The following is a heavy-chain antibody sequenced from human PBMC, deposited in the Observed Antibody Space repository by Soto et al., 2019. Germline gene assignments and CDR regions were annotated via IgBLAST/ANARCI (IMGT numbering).Heavy chain of an antibody. V-gene: IGHV3-21*01. CDR3: ARDTPYYYDSSGYYRD. J-gene: IGHJ1*01. CDR1: GFTFSSYS. Sequence: EVQLVESGGGLVKPGGSLRLSCAASGFTFSSYSMNWVRQAPGKGLEWVSSISSSSSYIYYADSVKGRFTNSRDNAKNSLYLQMNSLRAEDTAVYYCARDTPYYYDSSGYYRDWGQGTLGTVSS. CDR2: ISSSSSYI. D-gene: IGHD3-22*01.